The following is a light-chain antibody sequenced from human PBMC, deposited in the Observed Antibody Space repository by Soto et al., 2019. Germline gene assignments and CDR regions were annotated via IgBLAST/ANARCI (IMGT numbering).Light chain of an antibody. Sequence: DIHMTQSPSSVSAPVGDRVTISCQASQGISRSLAWYQQKPGKAPKLLIYAASSLQSGVPSRFSGSGFGTDFTLTISSLQPEDSAIYYCQQADTFPITFGQGTRLEI. CDR3: QQADTFPIT. CDR2: AAS. CDR1: QGISRS. V-gene: IGKV1D-12*01. J-gene: IGKJ5*01.